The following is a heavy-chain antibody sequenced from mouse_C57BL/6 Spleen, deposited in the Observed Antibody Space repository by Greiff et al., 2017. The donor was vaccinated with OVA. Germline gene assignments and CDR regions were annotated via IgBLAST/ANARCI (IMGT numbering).Heavy chain of an antibody. J-gene: IGHJ1*03. CDR3: ARESPYYGSSPWYFDV. CDR2: IWTGGGT. CDR1: GFSLTSYA. V-gene: IGHV2-9-1*01. D-gene: IGHD1-1*01. Sequence: QVQLQQSGPGLVAPSQSLSITCTVSGFSLTSYAISWVRQPPGKGLEWLGVIWTGGGTNYNSALKSRLSISKDNSKSQVFLKMNSLQTDDTARYYCARESPYYGSSPWYFDVWGTGTTVTVSS.